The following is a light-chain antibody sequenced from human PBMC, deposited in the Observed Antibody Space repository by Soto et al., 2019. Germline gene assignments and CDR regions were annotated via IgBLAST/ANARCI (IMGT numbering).Light chain of an antibody. CDR2: EVN. J-gene: IGLJ2*01. CDR1: SDDVGGYNY. Sequence: QSALTQPASVSGSPGQSITIYCTGTSDDVGGYNYVSWYQQHPGKAPKLMIFEVNNRPSGVSNRFSGSRSGNTASLTISGLQAEDEADYYCSSYRSGNTLVVFGGETKLNVL. V-gene: IGLV2-14*01. CDR3: SSYRSGNTLVV.